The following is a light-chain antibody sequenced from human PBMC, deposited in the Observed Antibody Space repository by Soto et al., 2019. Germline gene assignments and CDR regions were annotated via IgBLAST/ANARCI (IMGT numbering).Light chain of an antibody. CDR2: DVS. CDR1: SSDVGGYNY. Sequence: QSALTQPASVSGSPGQSITISCTGTSSDVGGYNYVSWYQQHPGKAPKLMIYDVSNRPSGVSNRFSGSKSGNTASLTISGLQAEDEADYYCSSHTSSSTSYVFRTGTKVTV. V-gene: IGLV2-14*01. J-gene: IGLJ1*01. CDR3: SSHTSSSTSYV.